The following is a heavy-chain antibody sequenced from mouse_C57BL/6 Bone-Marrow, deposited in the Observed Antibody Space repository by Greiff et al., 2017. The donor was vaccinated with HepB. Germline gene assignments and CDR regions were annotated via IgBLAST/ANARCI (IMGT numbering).Heavy chain of an antibody. J-gene: IGHJ3*01. Sequence: EVKLVESGGGLVQPGGSLKLSCAASGFTFSLYGMSWVRQTPDKRLELVASINSNDGTTYYADTIKSRFTITRDNAKNTLYLQMSSLKSEDTAIYYCARRDLFVYWGQGTLVTVSA. CDR2: INSNDGTT. V-gene: IGHV5-6-3*01. CDR1: GFTFSLYG. D-gene: IGHD3-3*01. CDR3: ARRDLFVY.